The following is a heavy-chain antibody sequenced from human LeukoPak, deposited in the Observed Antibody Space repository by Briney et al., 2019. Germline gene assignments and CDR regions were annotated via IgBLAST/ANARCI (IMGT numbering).Heavy chain of an antibody. CDR2: IYTSGST. CDR3: ARVWRITMVRGVITDAFDI. CDR1: GGSISDYS. Sequence: SETLSLTCTASGGSISDYSWTWLRQPAGKGLEWIGRIYTSGSTNYNPSLKSRVTISVDTSKNQFSLKLSSVTAADTAVYYCARVWRITMVRGVITDAFDIWGQGTMVTVSS. J-gene: IGHJ3*02. D-gene: IGHD3-10*01. V-gene: IGHV4-4*07.